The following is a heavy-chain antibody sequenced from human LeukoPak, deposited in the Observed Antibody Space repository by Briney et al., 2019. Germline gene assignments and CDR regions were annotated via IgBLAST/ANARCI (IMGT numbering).Heavy chain of an antibody. CDR2: ISSSSSYI. V-gene: IGHV3-21*01. J-gene: IGHJ4*02. CDR3: ARGGLRSYYFDY. CDR1: GFTFSSYN. Sequence: GGSLRLSCAASGFTFSSYNINWVRQAPGKGLKWVSSISSSSSYIYYADSVKGRFTISRDNAKNSLYLQMNSLRAEDTAVYYCARGGLRSYYFDYWGQGTLVTVSS. D-gene: IGHD5/OR15-5a*01.